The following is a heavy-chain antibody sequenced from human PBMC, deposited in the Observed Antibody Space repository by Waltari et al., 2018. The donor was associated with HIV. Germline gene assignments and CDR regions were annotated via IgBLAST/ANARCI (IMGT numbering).Heavy chain of an antibody. CDR2: IYYSGST. CDR1: GGPISSYY. CDR3: ARDQKPLYPNWFDP. Sequence: QVQLQESGPGLVKPSETLSLTCTVSGGPISSYYWRWIRQPPGKGLEWIGYIYYSGSTNYNPSLKSRVTISVDTSKNQFSLKLSSVTAADTAVYYCARDQKPLYPNWFDPWGQGTLVTVSS. J-gene: IGHJ5*02. V-gene: IGHV4-59*01.